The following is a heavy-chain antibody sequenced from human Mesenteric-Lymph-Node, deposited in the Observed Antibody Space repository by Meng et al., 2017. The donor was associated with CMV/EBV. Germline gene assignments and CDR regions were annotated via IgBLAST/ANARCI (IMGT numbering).Heavy chain of an antibody. CDR3: AREGGEYGDYVGDFDV. Sequence: SETLSLTCTVSGGSVSSYYWSWIRQPPGKGLEWIASVYDSGRTNYKSSLKSRVTMSVDTSSNEFSLRLRSLTAADTAMYYCAREGGEYGDYVGDFDVWGQGTMVTVSS. D-gene: IGHD4-17*01. J-gene: IGHJ3*01. CDR2: VYDSGRT. CDR1: GGSVSSYY. V-gene: IGHV4-59*02.